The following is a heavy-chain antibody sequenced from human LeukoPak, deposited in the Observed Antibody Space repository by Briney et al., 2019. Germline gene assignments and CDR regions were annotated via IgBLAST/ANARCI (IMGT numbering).Heavy chain of an antibody. CDR3: ASGRITIFGVASIDY. Sequence: PSETLSLTCAVSGGSISSSNWWSWVRQPPGKGLEWIGRIFHSGTTDYKTSLKGRVTISVDKSKNQFSLTLTSVTAADTAVYYCASGRITIFGVASIDYWGQGTLVTVSS. J-gene: IGHJ4*02. CDR1: GGSISSSNW. D-gene: IGHD3-3*01. V-gene: IGHV4-4*02. CDR2: IFHSGTT.